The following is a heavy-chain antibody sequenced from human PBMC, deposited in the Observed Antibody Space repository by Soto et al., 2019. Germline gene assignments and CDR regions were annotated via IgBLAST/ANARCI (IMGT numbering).Heavy chain of an antibody. J-gene: IGHJ4*02. CDR3: ARAGGPNIVVVVAATFDN. CDR1: GFTFRSYA. V-gene: IGHV3-30-3*01. Sequence: QVQLVESGGGVVQPGRSLRLSCAASGFTFRSYAMHWVRQAPGKGLEWVAVISYDGSNKQYADSVKGRFTISRDNSKNTVYLQMNSLRAEDTAVYYCARAGGPNIVVVVAATFDNWGQGTLVTVSS. CDR2: ISYDGSNK. D-gene: IGHD2-15*01.